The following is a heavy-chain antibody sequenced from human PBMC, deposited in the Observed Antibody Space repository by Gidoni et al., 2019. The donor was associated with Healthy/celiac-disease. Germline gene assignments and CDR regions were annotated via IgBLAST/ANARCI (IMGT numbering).Heavy chain of an antibody. J-gene: IGHJ5*02. CDR2: TYYSSKWYN. V-gene: IGHV6-1*01. CDR3: ASSYCGGDCYSWWFDP. D-gene: IGHD2-21*01. Sequence: QVQLQQSGPGLVKPSQTLSLTCAISGDSVASNSAAWNWIRQSPSRGLEWLGRTYYSSKWYNDYAVSVTSRITITPDSSKNQLSLQLNSVTPEDTAVYYCASSYCGGDCYSWWFDPWGQGTLVTVSS. CDR1: GDSVASNSAA.